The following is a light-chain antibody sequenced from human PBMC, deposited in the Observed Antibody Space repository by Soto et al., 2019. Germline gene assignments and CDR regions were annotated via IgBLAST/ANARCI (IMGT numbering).Light chain of an antibody. J-gene: IGLJ1*01. Sequence: QSVLTQPASVSGSPGQSITISFTGTSXDIGAYNYVSWFQQHPGKAPRLLIFGVHNRPSGISNRFSGSKSGNTAYLTISGLQVEDEAEYYCSSFTTTSSYVFGTGTKVTVL. V-gene: IGLV2-14*01. CDR1: SXDIGAYNY. CDR3: SSFTTTSSYV. CDR2: GVH.